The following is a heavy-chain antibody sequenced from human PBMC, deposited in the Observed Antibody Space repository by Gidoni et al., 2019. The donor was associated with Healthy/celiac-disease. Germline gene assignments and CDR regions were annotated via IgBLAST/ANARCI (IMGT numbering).Heavy chain of an antibody. J-gene: IGHJ3*02. V-gene: IGHV1-69*02. CDR3: AREGNGYNWEGAFDI. Sequence: QVQLVQSGAEVKKPGSSVKVSCKASGGSFSSYTISWVRQAPGKGLEWMGRINPILGIANYAQKFQGRVTITADKYTSTAYMELSSMRAEDTAVYYCAREGNGYNWEGAFDIWGQGTMVTVSS. CDR2: INPILGIA. D-gene: IGHD5-12*01. CDR1: GGSFSSYT.